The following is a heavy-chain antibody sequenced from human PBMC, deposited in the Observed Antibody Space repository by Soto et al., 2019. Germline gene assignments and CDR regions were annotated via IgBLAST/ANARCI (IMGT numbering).Heavy chain of an antibody. V-gene: IGHV1-18*04. J-gene: IGHJ6*02. Sequence: ASVKVSCKASGYTFTSYGISWVRQAPGQGLEWMGWISAYNGNTNYAQKLQGRVTMTTDTSTSTAYMELRSLRSDDTAVYYCARDTFTTMVRGVTYYYYGMDVWGQGTTVTVS. D-gene: IGHD3-10*01. CDR2: ISAYNGNT. CDR3: ARDTFTTMVRGVTYYYYGMDV. CDR1: GYTFTSYG.